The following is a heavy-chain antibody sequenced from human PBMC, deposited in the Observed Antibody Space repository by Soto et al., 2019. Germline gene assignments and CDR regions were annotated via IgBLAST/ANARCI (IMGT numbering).Heavy chain of an antibody. CDR1: GGSISSYY. CDR3: ARDFPYSSSWYAGFDY. D-gene: IGHD6-13*01. Sequence: SSETLSLTCTVSGGSISSYYWSWIRQPAGKGLEWIGRIYTSGSTNYNPSLKSRVTMSVDTSKNQFSLKLSSVTAADTAVYYCARDFPYSSSWYAGFDYWGQGTLVTVSS. J-gene: IGHJ4*02. V-gene: IGHV4-4*07. CDR2: IYTSGST.